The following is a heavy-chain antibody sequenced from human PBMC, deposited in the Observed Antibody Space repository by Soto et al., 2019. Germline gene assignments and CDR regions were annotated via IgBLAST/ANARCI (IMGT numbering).Heavy chain of an antibody. V-gene: IGHV2-5*02. CDR1: GFSLSTGGVG. Sequence: SGPTLVNPTQTLTLTCTFSGFSLSTGGVGVGWICQPPGKALEWLALIYWDDDKRYSPSLRSRLTITKDTSKNQVVLTMTNMDPVDTATYYCIQSRCGGDCLQSYASYYYYGMDVWGQGTTVTAP. CDR3: IQSRCGGDCLQSYASYYYYGMDV. CDR2: IYWDDDK. D-gene: IGHD2-21*02. J-gene: IGHJ6*02.